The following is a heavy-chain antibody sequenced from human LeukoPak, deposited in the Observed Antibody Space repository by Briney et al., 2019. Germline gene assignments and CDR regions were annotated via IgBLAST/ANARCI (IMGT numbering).Heavy chain of an antibody. CDR2: INPNSGGT. J-gene: IGHJ4*02. V-gene: IGHV1-2*02. CDR3: ARATLPRSDDYAFDY. Sequence: ASVTVSCKASGYTFTGYYIHWVRQAPAQGLEWMGWINPNSGGTNYAQKFQGRVTMTRDTSISTAYMELSSLRSDDTAVYYCARATLPRSDDYAFDYWGQGTLVTVSS. CDR1: GYTFTGYY. D-gene: IGHD4-17*01.